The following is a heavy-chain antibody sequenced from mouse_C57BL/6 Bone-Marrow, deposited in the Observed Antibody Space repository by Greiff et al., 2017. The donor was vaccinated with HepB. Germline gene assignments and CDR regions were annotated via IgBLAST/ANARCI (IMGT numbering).Heavy chain of an antibody. V-gene: IGHV1-55*01. CDR1: GYTFTSYW. J-gene: IGHJ1*03. CDR2: IYPGSGST. D-gene: IGHD1-1*01. Sequence: QVQLQQPGAELVKPGASVKMSCKASGYTFTSYWITWVKQRPGQGLEWIGDIYPGSGSTNYNEKFKSKATLTVDPSSSTAYMQLSSLTSEDSAVYYCAKGAYGDWYFDVWGTGTTVTVSS. CDR3: AKGAYGDWYFDV.